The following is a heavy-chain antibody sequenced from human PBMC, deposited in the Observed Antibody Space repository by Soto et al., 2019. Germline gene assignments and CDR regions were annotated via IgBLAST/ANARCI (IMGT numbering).Heavy chain of an antibody. CDR2: ISGSGGST. Sequence: VQLVESGGGLVQPGGSLRLSCAASGFTFSSYAMSWVRQAPGKGLEWVSAISGSGGSTYYADSVKGRFTISRDNSKNTLYLQMNSLRAEDTAVYYCAKGGTAYYYYYCGMDVWGQGTTVTVSS. J-gene: IGHJ6*02. CDR1: GFTFSSYA. V-gene: IGHV3-23*04. CDR3: AKGGTAYYYYYCGMDV. D-gene: IGHD3-16*01.